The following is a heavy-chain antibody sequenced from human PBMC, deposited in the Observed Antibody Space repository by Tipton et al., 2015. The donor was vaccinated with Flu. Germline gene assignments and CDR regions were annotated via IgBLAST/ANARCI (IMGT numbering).Heavy chain of an antibody. CDR1: GFTFRSYG. CDR3: AKLGDYGSGSTYGMDV. CDR2: ISDNGYNT. Sequence: SLRLSCAASGFTFRSYGMSWVRQAPGKGLEWVSAISDNGYNTYYADSVKGRFTISRDNSKNTLYLQMNSLRAEDTAVYYCAKLGDYGSGSTYGMDVWGQGTTVTGSS. D-gene: IGHD3-10*01. J-gene: IGHJ6*02. V-gene: IGHV3-23*01.